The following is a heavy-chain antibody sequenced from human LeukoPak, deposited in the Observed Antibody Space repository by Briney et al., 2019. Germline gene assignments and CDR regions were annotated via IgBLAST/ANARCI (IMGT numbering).Heavy chain of an antibody. CDR2: IYYSGST. Sequence: PSETLSLTCAVSGASITSYYWSWIRQPPGKGLEWIGYIYYSGSTNYNPSLKSRVTMSVDTSKNESSLKLSSVTTADTAVYYCATRRIAVAAPFDYWGQGTLVTVS. J-gene: IGHJ4*02. CDR3: ATRRIAVAAPFDY. CDR1: GASITSYY. V-gene: IGHV4-59*01. D-gene: IGHD6-19*01.